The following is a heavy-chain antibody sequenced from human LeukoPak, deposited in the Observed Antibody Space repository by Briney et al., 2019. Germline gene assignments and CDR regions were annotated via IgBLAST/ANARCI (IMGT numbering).Heavy chain of an antibody. D-gene: IGHD3-3*01. CDR1: GFTFSSYS. CDR3: ARAGVAREGAFDY. V-gene: IGHV3-21*01. Sequence: GGSLRLSCAASGFTFSSYSMNWVRQAPGKGLEWVSSISSSSSYIYYADSVKGRFTISRDNAKNSLYLQMNSLRAEDTAVYYCARAGVAREGAFDYWGQGTLVTVSS. CDR2: ISSSSSYI. J-gene: IGHJ4*02.